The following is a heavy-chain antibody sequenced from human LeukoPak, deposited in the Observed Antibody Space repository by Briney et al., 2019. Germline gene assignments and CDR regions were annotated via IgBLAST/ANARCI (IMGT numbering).Heavy chain of an antibody. CDR2: IRLDGSNK. D-gene: IGHD3-10*01. CDR3: AKNDYASGSYYYFDY. CDR1: GFTLSRYG. J-gene: IGHJ4*02. Sequence: SGGSLRLSCVASGFTLSRYGMNWVRQVPGKGLEWVAFIRLDGSNKYYADSVKGRFTISRDNSKNTLYLQMNSLRAEDTAVYYCAKNDYASGSYYYFDYWGQGTLVTVSS. V-gene: IGHV3-30*02.